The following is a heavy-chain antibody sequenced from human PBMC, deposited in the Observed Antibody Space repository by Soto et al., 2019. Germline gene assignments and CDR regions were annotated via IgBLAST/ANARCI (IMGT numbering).Heavy chain of an antibody. V-gene: IGHV4-30-4*01. D-gene: IGHD3-16*02. CDR3: VRVRGAVGGVIAIDY. Sequence: QVQLQESGPGLVKPSQTLSLTCTVSGGSISSGDYYWSWIRQPPGKGLEWIGYIYYSGDTYYNPSLKSRVTISVDTSKNQFSAKLTSVTAADTAVYYCVRVRGAVGGVIAIDYWGQGTLVTVSS. J-gene: IGHJ4*02. CDR2: IYYSGDT. CDR1: GGSISSGDYY.